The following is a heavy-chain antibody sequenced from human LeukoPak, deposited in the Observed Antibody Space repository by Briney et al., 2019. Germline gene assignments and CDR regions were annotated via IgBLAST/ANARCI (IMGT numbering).Heavy chain of an antibody. D-gene: IGHD6-13*01. J-gene: IGHJ4*02. CDR2: ISGNGGST. Sequence: GGSLRLSCSASGFTFSSYAMHWVRQAPGKGLEYVSAISGNGGSTYYADSVKGRFTICRDNSKITLYLQMSNLRAEDTAVYYGVKGVVDCLAGAGLGYWGEGTMVTVRS. CDR3: VKGVVDCLAGAGLGY. CDR1: GFTFSSYA. V-gene: IGHV3-64D*06.